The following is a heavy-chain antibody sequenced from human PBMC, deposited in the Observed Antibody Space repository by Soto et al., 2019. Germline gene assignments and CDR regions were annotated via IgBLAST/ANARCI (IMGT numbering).Heavy chain of an antibody. CDR2: IYPGDSDT. J-gene: IGHJ6*02. CDR1: GYSFTSYW. D-gene: IGHD6-13*01. Sequence: PGESLKISCKGSGYSFTSYWIGWVRQMHGKGLEWMGIIYPGDSDTRYSPSFQGQVTISADKSISTAYLQWSSLKASDTAMYYCARQRIAAAGYYYGMDVWGQGTTVTVSS. V-gene: IGHV5-51*01. CDR3: ARQRIAAAGYYYGMDV.